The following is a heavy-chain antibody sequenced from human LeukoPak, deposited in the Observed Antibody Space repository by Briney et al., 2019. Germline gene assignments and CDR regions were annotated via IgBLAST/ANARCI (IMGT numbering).Heavy chain of an antibody. J-gene: IGHJ4*02. CDR2: INTNNGGT. Sequence: ASVKVSCKASGYTFTGYYLHWVRQAPGQGPEWMGWINTNNGGTNYAQRFQGRVTMTRDTSISTAYMELSSLRSDDTAVYYCARGGQILEVITATFDYWGQGTLVTVSS. CDR3: ARGGQILEVITATFDY. V-gene: IGHV1-2*02. CDR1: GYTFTGYY. D-gene: IGHD2-15*01.